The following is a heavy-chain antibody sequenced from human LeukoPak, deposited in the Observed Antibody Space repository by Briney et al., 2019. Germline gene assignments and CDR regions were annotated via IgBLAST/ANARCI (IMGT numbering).Heavy chain of an antibody. Sequence: SETLSLTCTVSGGSISSYYWLWLRQPPPKGREWTTYIYYSGTTNYNPSLKSRVSMSLDTSRNQFSLRFDSVTAADTAVYFCARTNRRGGSCYSAFDIWGQGTMVNVSS. J-gene: IGHJ3*02. CDR1: GGSISSYY. CDR3: ARTNRRGGSCYSAFDI. V-gene: IGHV4-59*01. CDR2: IYYSGTT. D-gene: IGHD2-15*01.